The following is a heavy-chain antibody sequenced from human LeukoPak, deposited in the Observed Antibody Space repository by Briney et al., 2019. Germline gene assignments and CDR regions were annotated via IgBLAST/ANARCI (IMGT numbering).Heavy chain of an antibody. CDR1: GYTFTGYY. CDR2: INPNSGGT. Sequence: ASVKVSCKASGYTFTGYYMHWVRQAPGQGLEWMGWINPNSGGTNYAQKFQGWVTMTRDTSISTAYMELSRPRSDDTAVYYCARGFRGVILNWFDPWGQGTLVTVSS. CDR3: ARGFRGVILNWFDP. V-gene: IGHV1-2*04. J-gene: IGHJ5*02. D-gene: IGHD3-10*01.